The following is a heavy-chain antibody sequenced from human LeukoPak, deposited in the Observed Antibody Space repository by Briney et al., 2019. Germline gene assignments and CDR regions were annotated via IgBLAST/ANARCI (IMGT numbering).Heavy chain of an antibody. CDR3: ARDATIAAAGPGYFDY. V-gene: IGHV4-31*01. CDR2: IYYSGST. Sequence: SQTLSLPCTVSGGSISSGGYYWRWIRQHPGNGLGWIGYIYYSGSTYYHPSLKSPVTISVDTSKNQFSLKLSSVTAADTAVYYCARDATIAAAGPGYFDYWGQGTLVTVSS. D-gene: IGHD6-13*01. J-gene: IGHJ4*02. CDR1: GGSISSGGYY.